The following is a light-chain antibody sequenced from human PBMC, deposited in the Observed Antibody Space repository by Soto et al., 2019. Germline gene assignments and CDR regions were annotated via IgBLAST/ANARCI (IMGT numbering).Light chain of an antibody. CDR2: AAS. CDR1: QGISTY. J-gene: IGKJ1*01. Sequence: DIQMTQSPSSLSASEGDRVTITCQASQGISTYLNWYQQKPGKAPKVLIYAASSLQSGVPSRFSGSGSETDFTLTISSLQPEDFATYSCQQSNSITWTFGQGTKVDIK. V-gene: IGKV1-39*01. CDR3: QQSNSITWT.